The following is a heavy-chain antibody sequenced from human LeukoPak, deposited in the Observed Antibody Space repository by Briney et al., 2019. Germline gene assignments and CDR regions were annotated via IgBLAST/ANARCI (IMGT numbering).Heavy chain of an antibody. CDR1: GYTFTSYN. CDR3: ARVAGAIDY. J-gene: IGHJ4*03. V-gene: IGHV1-8*01. CDR2: MNLKSGNT. Sequence: ASVKVTCKSSGYTFTSYNINWVRQPTAQGLEWVGGMNLKSGNTGDAQKFQGRVTMTRSTSISTAYMELSSLRSEDTGVYYCARVAGAIDYWGPGTLVTVSS.